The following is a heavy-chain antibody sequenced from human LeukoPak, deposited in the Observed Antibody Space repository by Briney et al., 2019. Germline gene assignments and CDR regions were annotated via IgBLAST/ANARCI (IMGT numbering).Heavy chain of an antibody. Sequence: PGGSLRLSCAASGFTFSSYAMSWVRQAPGKGLEWVSAISGSGGSTCYADSVKGRFTISRDSSKNTLYLQMNSLRAEDTAVYYCAKSDVVIGYFDYWGQGTLVTVSS. CDR1: GFTFSSYA. V-gene: IGHV3-23*01. CDR2: ISGSGGST. D-gene: IGHD3-22*01. J-gene: IGHJ4*02. CDR3: AKSDVVIGYFDY.